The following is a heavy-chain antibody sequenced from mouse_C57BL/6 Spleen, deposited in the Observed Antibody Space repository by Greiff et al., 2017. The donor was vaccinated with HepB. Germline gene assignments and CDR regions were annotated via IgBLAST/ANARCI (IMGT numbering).Heavy chain of an antibody. V-gene: IGHV1-9*01. Sequence: QVQLQQSGAELMKPGASVKLSCKATGYTFTGYWIEWVKQRPGHGLEWIGEILPGSGSTNYNEKFKGKATFTAYTSSNTAYMQLSSLTTEDSAIYYCARHTHYYGSSPAWFAYWGQGTLVTVSA. CDR1: GYTFTGYW. D-gene: IGHD1-1*01. CDR3: ARHTHYYGSSPAWFAY. CDR2: ILPGSGST. J-gene: IGHJ3*01.